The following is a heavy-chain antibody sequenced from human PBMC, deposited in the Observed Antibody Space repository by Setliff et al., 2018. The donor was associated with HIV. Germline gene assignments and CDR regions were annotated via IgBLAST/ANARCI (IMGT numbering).Heavy chain of an antibody. CDR3: ARRKTHSGSFHDAFDI. V-gene: IGHV1-18*01. CDR2: ISIYNGDR. J-gene: IGHJ3*02. CDR1: GYTFTTYG. D-gene: IGHD1-26*01. Sequence: ASVKVSCKASGYTFTTYGISWVRQAPGQGLEWMGWISIYNGDRNYIENFQGRVIMTTDTSTATAYMELRNLRFEDTAVYYCARRKTHSGSFHDAFDIWGQGTMVTVSS.